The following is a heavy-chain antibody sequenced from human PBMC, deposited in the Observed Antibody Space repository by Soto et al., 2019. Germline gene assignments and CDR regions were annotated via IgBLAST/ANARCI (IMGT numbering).Heavy chain of an antibody. V-gene: IGHV1-69*13. D-gene: IGHD4-4*01. Sequence: VASVEVSCKASGVTFSSYAISWVRQAPGQGLEWMGGIIPIFGTANYAQKFQGRVTITADESTSTAYMELSSLRSEDTAVYYCARAVHDYSNYDFDYWGKETLVPVSS. CDR1: GVTFSSYA. CDR2: IIPIFGTA. J-gene: IGHJ4*02. CDR3: ARAVHDYSNYDFDY.